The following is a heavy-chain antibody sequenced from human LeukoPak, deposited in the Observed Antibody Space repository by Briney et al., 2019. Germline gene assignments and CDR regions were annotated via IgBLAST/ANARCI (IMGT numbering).Heavy chain of an antibody. V-gene: IGHV3-21*01. Sequence: AGGSLRLSCAASGFTFSSYSMNWVRQAPGKGLEWVSSISSSSSYIYYADSVKGRFTISRDNAKNSLYLQMNSLRAEDTAVYYCARDTTMVRGVYFDYWGQGTLVTVSS. CDR3: ARDTTMVRGVYFDY. D-gene: IGHD3-10*01. CDR1: GFTFSSYS. J-gene: IGHJ4*02. CDR2: ISSSSSYI.